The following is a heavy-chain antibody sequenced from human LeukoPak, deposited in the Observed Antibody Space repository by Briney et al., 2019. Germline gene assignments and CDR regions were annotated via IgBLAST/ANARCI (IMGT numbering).Heavy chain of an antibody. J-gene: IGHJ4*02. Sequence: ASVKVSCKASGYTFSSYYMHWVRQAPGQGLEWMGIINPRGGSTSYAQRFQGRVTMTRDTSTSTVYVELSSLRSEDTAVYYCAKGGGGPYYFDYWGQGTQVTVSS. CDR1: GYTFSSYY. CDR3: AKGGGGPYYFDY. V-gene: IGHV1-46*01. D-gene: IGHD3-16*01. CDR2: INPRGGST.